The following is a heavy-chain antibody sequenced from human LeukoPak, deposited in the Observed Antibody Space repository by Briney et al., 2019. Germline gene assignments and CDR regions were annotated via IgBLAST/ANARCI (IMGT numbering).Heavy chain of an antibody. CDR1: GYSFSNYW. Sequence: GESLKISCKGSGYSFSNYWIAWVRQMPGKRLEWMGITYPGDSDTRYSPSFQGQVTISTDKSTSTAYLQWSSLKASDTEMYYCARGGSSSWYEAFDHWGQGTLVTASS. CDR2: TYPGDSDT. V-gene: IGHV5-51*01. CDR3: ARGGSSSWYEAFDH. J-gene: IGHJ4*02. D-gene: IGHD6-13*01.